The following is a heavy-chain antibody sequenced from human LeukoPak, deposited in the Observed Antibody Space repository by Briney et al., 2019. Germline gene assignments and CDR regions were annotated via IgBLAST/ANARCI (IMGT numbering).Heavy chain of an antibody. V-gene: IGHV4-34*01. CDR1: GGSFSGYY. CDR3: ARGGDAVVPAALMYI. Sequence: SETLSLTCAVYGGSFSGYYWSWIRQPPGKGLEWIGEINHSGSTNYNPSLKSRVTISVDTSKNQFSLKLSSVTAADTAVYYCARGGDAVVPAALMYIWGKGTTVTVSS. D-gene: IGHD2-2*01. J-gene: IGHJ6*03. CDR2: INHSGST.